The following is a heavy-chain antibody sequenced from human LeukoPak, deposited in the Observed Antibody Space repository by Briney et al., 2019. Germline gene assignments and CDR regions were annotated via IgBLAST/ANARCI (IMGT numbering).Heavy chain of an antibody. CDR1: GLTFSNYW. Sequence: GGSLRLTCPASGLTFSNYWMTWVRQAPGKGLEWVFNIKQDGNETYYADSVKGRFTISRDSAESSLYLQMNSLRAEDTAVYYCARGLRGDHFDGWGEGTLVTV. V-gene: IGHV3-7*05. D-gene: IGHD6-25*01. CDR2: IKQDGNET. CDR3: ARGLRGDHFDG. J-gene: IGHJ4*02.